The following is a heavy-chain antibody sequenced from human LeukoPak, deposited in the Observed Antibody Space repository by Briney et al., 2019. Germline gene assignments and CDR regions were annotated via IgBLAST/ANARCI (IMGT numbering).Heavy chain of an antibody. V-gene: IGHV1-46*01. CDR3: AREDDTGRYMGDDAFDI. Sequence: ASVKVSCTASGYTFTSYYMHWVRQAPGQGLEWMGGIIPMSDTANYPQKFRGRLTITADIPTSTVYMELSSLRSEDTAVYYCAREDDTGRYMGDDAFDIWGQGTMVTVSS. D-gene: IGHD1-26*01. CDR1: GYTFTSYY. J-gene: IGHJ3*02. CDR2: IIPMSDTA.